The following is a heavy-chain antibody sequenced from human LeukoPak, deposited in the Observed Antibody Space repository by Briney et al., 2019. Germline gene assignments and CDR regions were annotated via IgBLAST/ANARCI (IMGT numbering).Heavy chain of an antibody. D-gene: IGHD6-6*01. J-gene: IGHJ6*03. CDR3: ASIEYSSSGGRYYYYMDV. CDR1: GGTFSSYA. Sequence: ASVKVSCKASGGTFSSYAISWVRQAPGQGLEWMGRIIPIFGTANYAQKFQGRVTITTDESTSTAYMELSSLRSEDTAVYYCASIEYSSSGGRYYYYMDVWGKGTTVTASS. CDR2: IIPIFGTA. V-gene: IGHV1-69*05.